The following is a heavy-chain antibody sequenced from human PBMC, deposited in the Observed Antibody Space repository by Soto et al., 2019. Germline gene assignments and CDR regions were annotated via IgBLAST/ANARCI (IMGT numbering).Heavy chain of an antibody. CDR2: INHSVSL. Sequence: QVHLQQRGAGLLKPSETLFLICDVYGGSFSGHYWGWIRQTPGMGLEWIVEINHSVSLNYKPSLQSQISVSVDTSKPHFSLNLSSVTAADTAVYYCGTFPPEGRTATSRGDDAVDIGGQGTLVTVSS. J-gene: IGHJ3*02. CDR3: GTFPPEGRTATSRGDDAVDI. V-gene: IGHV4-34*02. CDR1: GGSFSGHY. D-gene: IGHD4-17*01.